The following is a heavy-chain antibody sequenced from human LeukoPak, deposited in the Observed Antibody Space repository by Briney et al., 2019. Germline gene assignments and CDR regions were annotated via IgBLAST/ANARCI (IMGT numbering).Heavy chain of an antibody. Sequence: SETLSLTCTVSGGSISSSSYYWGWIRQPPGKGLEWIGSIYYSGSTYYNPSLKSRVTISVDTSKNQFSLKLSSVTAADTAVYYCARGINTYYDFWSGYYPIYLDYWGQGTLVTVSS. CDR1: GGSISSSSYY. CDR2: IYYSGST. J-gene: IGHJ4*02. V-gene: IGHV4-39*01. CDR3: ARGINTYYDFWSGYYPIYLDY. D-gene: IGHD3-3*01.